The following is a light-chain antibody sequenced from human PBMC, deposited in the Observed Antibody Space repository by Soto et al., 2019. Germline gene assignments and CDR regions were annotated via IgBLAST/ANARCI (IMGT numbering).Light chain of an antibody. J-gene: IGKJ4*01. CDR1: QSISSW. CDR3: QQYNSYWLT. V-gene: IGKV1-5*01. CDR2: DAS. Sequence: DIQMTQSPSTLSASVGDRVTITCRASQSISSWLAWYQQKPGKAPKLLIYDASSLESGVPSRFSGSGAGTEFTLTISSLQPDDFETYYCQQYNSYWLTFGGGTKVEIK.